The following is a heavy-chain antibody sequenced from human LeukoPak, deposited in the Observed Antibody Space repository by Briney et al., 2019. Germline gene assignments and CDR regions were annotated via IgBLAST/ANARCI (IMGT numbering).Heavy chain of an antibody. CDR1: GGSISSSSYY. D-gene: IGHD6-19*01. Sequence: SETLSLTCTVSGGSISSSSYYWGWIRQPPGKGLEWIGSIYYSGSTYYNPSLKSRVTISVDTSKNQFSLKLSSVTAADTAVYYCAAAVAGSPYWGQGTLVTVSS. CDR3: AAAVAGSPY. CDR2: IYYSGST. J-gene: IGHJ4*02. V-gene: IGHV4-39*07.